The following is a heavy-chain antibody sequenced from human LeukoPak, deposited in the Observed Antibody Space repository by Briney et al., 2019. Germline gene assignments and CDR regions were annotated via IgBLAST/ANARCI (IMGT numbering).Heavy chain of an antibody. J-gene: IGHJ3*02. Sequence: GESLKISCKGSGYRFTTYWIGWVRQMPGKGLEWMGIIYPGDSDTRYSPSFQGQVTISADKSISTAYLQWSSLKASDTAMYYCASAIAVAGHDAFDIWGQGTMVTVSS. V-gene: IGHV5-51*01. D-gene: IGHD6-19*01. CDR1: GYRFTTYW. CDR3: ASAIAVAGHDAFDI. CDR2: IYPGDSDT.